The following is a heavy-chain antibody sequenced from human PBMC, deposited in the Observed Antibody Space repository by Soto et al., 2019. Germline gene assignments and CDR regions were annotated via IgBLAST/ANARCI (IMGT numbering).Heavy chain of an antibody. CDR1: GGSFSGYY. D-gene: IGHD3-3*01. CDR3: ARHVRAGGWEWLSNYYYYGMDV. CDR2: INHSGST. J-gene: IGHJ6*02. Sequence: PSETLSLTCAVYGGSFSGYYWSWIRQPPGKGLEWIGEINHSGSTNYNPSLKSRVTISVDTSKNQFSLKLSSVTAADTAVYYCARHVRAGGWEWLSNYYYYGMDVCGQGTTVTGS. V-gene: IGHV4-34*01.